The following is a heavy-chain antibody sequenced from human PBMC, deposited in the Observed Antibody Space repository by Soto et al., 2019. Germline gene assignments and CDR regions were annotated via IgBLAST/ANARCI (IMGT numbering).Heavy chain of an antibody. J-gene: IGHJ4*02. CDR3: AKTITTSGVSSRGRGALLDS. CDR1: GFSVRDYE. CDR2: ISHEGSSK. Sequence: PGGFLRLSCAASGFSVRDYEINWVRQAPGKGLEWVAVISHEGSSKHYADSVQGRSTISRDNARNTVSLLMNSLRAEDTAIYYCAKTITTSGVSSRGRGALLDSWGQGTLVTVSS. V-gene: IGHV3-30*18. D-gene: IGHD3-3*01.